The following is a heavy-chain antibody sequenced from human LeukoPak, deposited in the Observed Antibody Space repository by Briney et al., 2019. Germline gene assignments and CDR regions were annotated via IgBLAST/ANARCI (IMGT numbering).Heavy chain of an antibody. CDR2: INSDGSTT. J-gene: IGHJ3*02. V-gene: IGHV3-74*01. Sequence: GGSLRLSCAASGFTFSSYWMHWVRRAPGKGLVWVSRINSDGSTTSYADSVRGRFTISRDNAKNTLYLQMNSLRAEDTAVYYCSRDTADDAFDIWGQGTMVTVSS. CDR1: GFTFSSYW. CDR3: SRDTADDAFDI.